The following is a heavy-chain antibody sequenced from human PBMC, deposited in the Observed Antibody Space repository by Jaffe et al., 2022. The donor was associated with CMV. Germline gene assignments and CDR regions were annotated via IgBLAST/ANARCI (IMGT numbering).Heavy chain of an antibody. Sequence: QVQVVQSGPEVKKPGASVKVSCKASGYTFGNYGFNWVRQAPGQGLEWMGWISTYKGDTFYEPRIQDRVTMTRDTSTSTVYMELRSLTTDDTAVYYCARGGFRSGSYYSDPKYMDVWGTGTTVTVSS. D-gene: IGHD3-10*01. CDR2: ISTYKGDT. J-gene: IGHJ6*03. CDR1: GYTFGNYG. V-gene: IGHV1-18*01. CDR3: ARGGFRSGSYYSDPKYMDV.